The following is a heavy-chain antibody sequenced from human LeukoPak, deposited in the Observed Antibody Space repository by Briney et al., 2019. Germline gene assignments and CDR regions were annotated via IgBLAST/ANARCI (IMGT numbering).Heavy chain of an antibody. J-gene: IGHJ6*03. CDR2: IYYSGSS. CDR3: ARVPRSYYYYYYMDV. V-gene: IGHV4-59*01. Sequence: SETLSLACNVSGGSISGYHWSWIRQPPGKGLEWLGYIYYSGSSNYNPSLKSRVTISADTSKNQFSLKLSSVTAADTAVYYCARVPRSYYYYYYMDVWGKGTTVTVSS. CDR1: GGSISGYH.